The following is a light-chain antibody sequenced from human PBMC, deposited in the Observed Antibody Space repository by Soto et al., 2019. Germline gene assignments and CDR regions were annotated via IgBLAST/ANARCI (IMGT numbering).Light chain of an antibody. CDR2: GAS. J-gene: IGKJ5*01. CDR1: QSVFSSY. CDR3: QENGSSPIT. Sequence: IVLTQSPGTLSLSPGERVTLSCRASQSVFSSYSAWYQQKPGQAPRLLIYGASSRDTGIPDRFSGSGSGTDCTSTISRVEPEYFAVYYCQENGSSPITFGQGTRLEIK. V-gene: IGKV3-20*01.